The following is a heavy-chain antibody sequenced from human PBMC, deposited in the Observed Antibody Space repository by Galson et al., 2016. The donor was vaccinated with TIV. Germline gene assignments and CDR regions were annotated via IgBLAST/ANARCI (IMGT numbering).Heavy chain of an antibody. CDR2: IYHSGST. CDR1: AGSISNYY. Sequence: ATLSLTCTVSAGSISNYYWSWIRQPPGKGLEWIGYIYHSGSTKYHPSLNSRVTISVATSRNQLSMKVTLVTAADTAVYYCATVASSGYYGVVDAFDMWGHGTMVTVSS. D-gene: IGHD6-19*01. V-gene: IGHV4-59*01. J-gene: IGHJ3*02. CDR3: ATVASSGYYGVVDAFDM.